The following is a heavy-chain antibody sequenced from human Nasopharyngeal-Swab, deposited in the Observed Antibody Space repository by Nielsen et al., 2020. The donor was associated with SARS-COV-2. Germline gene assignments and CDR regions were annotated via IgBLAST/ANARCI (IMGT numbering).Heavy chain of an antibody. CDR3: TTDYYYGDSTVFDY. Sequence: ESLKISCAASGFTFSNAWMSWVRQAPGKGLEWVGRIKSKTDGGTTDYAAPVKGRFTISRDDSKNTLYLQMNSPKTEDTAVYYCTTDYYYGDSTVFDYWGQGTLVTVSS. J-gene: IGHJ4*02. D-gene: IGHD4-17*01. V-gene: IGHV3-15*01. CDR1: GFTFSNAW. CDR2: IKSKTDGGTT.